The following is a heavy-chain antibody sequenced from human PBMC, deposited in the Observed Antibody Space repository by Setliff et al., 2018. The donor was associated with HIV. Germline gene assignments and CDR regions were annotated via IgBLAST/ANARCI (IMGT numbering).Heavy chain of an antibody. CDR3: VRDFRYDTSGSLTGYGLDV. V-gene: IGHV4-61*10. D-gene: IGHD3-22*01. J-gene: IGHJ6*02. Sequence: SETLSLTCTVAGISVSSGSYFWTWIRQPAGKGLEWIGRIYTSGITNYNPSLKSRVTVSVDTSKNQFSLKLSSVTAADTAVYYCVRDFRYDTSGSLTGYGLDVWGQGTTVTVSS. CDR1: GISVSSGSYF. CDR2: IYTSGIT.